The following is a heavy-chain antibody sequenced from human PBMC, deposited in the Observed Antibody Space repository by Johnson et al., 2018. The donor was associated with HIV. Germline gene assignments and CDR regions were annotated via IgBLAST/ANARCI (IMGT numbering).Heavy chain of an antibody. Sequence: VQLVESGGGVVQPGRSLRLSCAPSGFTFSSYAIHWVRQAPGKGLEWVAVISYDGNIKYYADSVKGRFTISRDNSKNTLYLQMNSLRAEDTAVYYCARAGDYYDSSWIFIPQDAFDIWGQGTMVTVSS. D-gene: IGHD3-22*01. J-gene: IGHJ3*02. CDR2: ISYDGNIK. CDR1: GFTFSSYA. V-gene: IGHV3-30-3*01. CDR3: ARAGDYYDSSWIFIPQDAFDI.